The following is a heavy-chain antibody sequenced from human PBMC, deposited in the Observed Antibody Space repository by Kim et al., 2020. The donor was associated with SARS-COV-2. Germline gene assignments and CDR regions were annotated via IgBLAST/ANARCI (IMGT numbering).Heavy chain of an antibody. Sequence: LSLTCAVSGFTSSFYWMAWVRQAPGKGPEWLANIKQDGSEQYYVDSVKGRFTISRDNTENSLYLQMNSLRAEDTAVYYCARHLRGALDYWGQGTLVTVSS. CDR3: ARHLRGALDY. J-gene: IGHJ4*02. V-gene: IGHV3-7*01. CDR2: IKQDGSEQ. CDR1: GFTSSFYW. D-gene: IGHD2-15*01.